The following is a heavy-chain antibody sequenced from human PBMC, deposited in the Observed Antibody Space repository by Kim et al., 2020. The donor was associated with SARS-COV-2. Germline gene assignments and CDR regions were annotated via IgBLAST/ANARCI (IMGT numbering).Heavy chain of an antibody. Sequence: GGSLRLSCAASGFTFSSYDMHWVRQATGKGLEWVSAIGTAGDTYYPGSVKGRFTISRENAKNSLYLQMNSLRAGDTAVYYCARGRWYYDFWSGYKGGEYLFEPWGQGTLVTVSS. J-gene: IGHJ5*02. D-gene: IGHD3-3*01. CDR2: IGTAGDT. V-gene: IGHV3-13*01. CDR3: ARGRWYYDFWSGYKGGEYLFEP. CDR1: GFTFSSYD.